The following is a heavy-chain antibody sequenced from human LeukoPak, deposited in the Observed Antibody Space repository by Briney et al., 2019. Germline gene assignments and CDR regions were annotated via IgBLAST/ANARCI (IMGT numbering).Heavy chain of an antibody. J-gene: IGHJ4*02. CDR3: ARLYCSGGSCLCDY. CDR2: IYYSGST. V-gene: IGHV4-59*08. Sequence: SETLSLTCTVSGGSISSYYWSWIRQPPGKGLEWIRYIYYSGSTNYNPSLKSRVTISVDTSKNQFSLKLSSVTAADTAVYYCARLYCSGGSCLCDYWGQGTLVTVSS. D-gene: IGHD2-15*01. CDR1: GGSISSYY.